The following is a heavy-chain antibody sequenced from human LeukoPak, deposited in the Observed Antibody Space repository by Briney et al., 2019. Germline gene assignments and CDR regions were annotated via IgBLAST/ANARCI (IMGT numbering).Heavy chain of an antibody. CDR1: GLTFRSYA. CDR3: AKEVRYNDD. CDR2: ISGAGGGI. Sequence: GGSLRLSCAASGLTFRSYAMSWVRQAPGKGLEWVSSISGAGGGIFYADSVKGRFTISRDNSRDTLYLQMNSLSAEDTAVYYCAKEVRYNDDWGQGTLVTVSS. J-gene: IGHJ4*02. V-gene: IGHV3-23*01. D-gene: IGHD3-16*01.